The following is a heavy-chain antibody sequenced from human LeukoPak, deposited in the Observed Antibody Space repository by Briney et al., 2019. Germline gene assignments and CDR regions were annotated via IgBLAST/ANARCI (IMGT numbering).Heavy chain of an antibody. J-gene: IGHJ4*02. Sequence: PGGSLRLSCAASGFTFYTYGMHWVRQAPGKGLEYVLGIGPDGGTTYYANSVKGRFTISRDNSKYMLYLQMGSLTADDMAVYYCARGAQLTDYWGQGTLVTVSS. CDR1: GFTFYTYG. D-gene: IGHD6-13*01. CDR2: IGPDGGTT. CDR3: ARGAQLTDY. V-gene: IGHV3-64*01.